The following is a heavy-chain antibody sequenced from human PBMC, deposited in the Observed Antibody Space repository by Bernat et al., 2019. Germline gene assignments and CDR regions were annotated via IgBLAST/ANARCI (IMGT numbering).Heavy chain of an antibody. D-gene: IGHD6-6*01. CDR1: GGSISSSSYY. J-gene: IGHJ6*03. CDR2: IHYSGST. CDR3: AGITVYSRSPYYYYYMDV. V-gene: IGHV4-39*01. Sequence: QLQLQESGPGLVKPSETLSLTCTVSGGSISSSSYYWGWIRQPPGKGLEWIGSIHYSGSTYYNPSLKSRVTISVDTSKNQFSLKMSCVTAADTALYYCAGITVYSRSPYYYYYMDVWGKGTTVTVSS.